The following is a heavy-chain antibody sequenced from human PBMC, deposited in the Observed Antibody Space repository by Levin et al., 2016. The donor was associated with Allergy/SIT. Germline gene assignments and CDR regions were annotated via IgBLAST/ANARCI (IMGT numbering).Heavy chain of an antibody. CDR1: GYSFTSYD. CDR3: ARDYIVTTTIKYFDS. D-gene: IGHD5-12*01. J-gene: IGHJ4*02. V-gene: IGHV1-8*01. CDR2: MNPNSGNT. Sequence: ASVKVSCKASGYSFTSYDINWVRQATGQGLEWMGWMNPNSGNTHYAQKFQGRVTMTRDTSITTAYMELSSLTSEDTAVYYCARDYIVTTTIKYFDSWGQGTLVTVSS.